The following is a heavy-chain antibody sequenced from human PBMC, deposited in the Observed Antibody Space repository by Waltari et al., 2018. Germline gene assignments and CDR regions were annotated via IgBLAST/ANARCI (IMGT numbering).Heavy chain of an antibody. V-gene: IGHV4-34*01. CDR1: GGSFSGSY. Sequence: QVQLQQWGAGLLKPSETLSLTCAVHGGSFSGSYWSWIRQPPGKGLEWIGEINHSGSTNYNPSLKSRVTISVDTSKNQFSLKLSSVTAADTAVYYCATNPIAAAGRFDPWGQGTLVTVSS. CDR2: INHSGST. J-gene: IGHJ5*02. CDR3: ATNPIAAAGRFDP. D-gene: IGHD6-13*01.